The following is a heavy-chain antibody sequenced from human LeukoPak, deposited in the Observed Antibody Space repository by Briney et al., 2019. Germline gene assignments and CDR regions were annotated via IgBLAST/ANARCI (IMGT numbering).Heavy chain of an antibody. Sequence: SETLSLTCAVYGGSFSGYYWSWIRQPPGKGLEWIGEINHSGSTNYNPSLKSRVTISVDKSKNQFSLKLSPVTAADTAVYYCARDLRSSGWYGVSYWGQGTLVTVSS. J-gene: IGHJ4*02. D-gene: IGHD6-19*01. CDR1: GGSFSGYY. CDR2: INHSGST. CDR3: ARDLRSSGWYGVSY. V-gene: IGHV4-34*01.